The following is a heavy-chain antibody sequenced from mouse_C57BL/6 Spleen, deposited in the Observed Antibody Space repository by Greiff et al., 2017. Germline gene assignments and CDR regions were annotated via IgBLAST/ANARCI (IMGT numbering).Heavy chain of an antibody. V-gene: IGHV1-18*01. CDR3: ARSDYGYDVGYYYAMDY. Sequence: VQLQQSGPELVKPGASVKIPCKASGYTFTDYNMDWVKQSHGKSLEWIGDINPNNGGTIYNQKFKGKATLTVDKSSSTAYMELRSLTSEDTAVYYCARSDYGYDVGYYYAMDYWGQGTSVTVSS. J-gene: IGHJ4*01. D-gene: IGHD2-2*01. CDR1: GYTFTDYN. CDR2: INPNNGGT.